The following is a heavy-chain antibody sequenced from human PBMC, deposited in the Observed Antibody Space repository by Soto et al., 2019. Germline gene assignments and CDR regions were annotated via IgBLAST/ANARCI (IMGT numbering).Heavy chain of an antibody. D-gene: IGHD3-10*01. CDR1: GGSISSGGYS. CDR3: ARGIGGMVRGVIVPYYYYGMDV. J-gene: IGHJ6*02. CDR2: IYHSGST. Sequence: TSETLSLTCAVSGGSISSGGYSWSWIRQPPGKGLEWIGYIYHSGSTYYNPSLKSRVTISVDRSKNQFSLKLSSVTAADTAVYYCARGIGGMVRGVIVPYYYYGMDVWGQGTTVTVSS. V-gene: IGHV4-30-2*01.